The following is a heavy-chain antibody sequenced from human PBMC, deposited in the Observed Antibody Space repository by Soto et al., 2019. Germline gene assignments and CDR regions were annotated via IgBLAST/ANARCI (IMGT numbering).Heavy chain of an antibody. CDR2: IYYSGST. CDR1: GDSITSNY. Sequence: QVQLQESGPGLVKPSETLSLTCSIFGDSITSNYWSWIRQPPGKGLEWIGYIYYSGSTNYNPSLRTRVTISIDTSKTHFSLKLTAVTAADTAVYYCARGGDGYFPLDYWGQGTLVTVSS. V-gene: IGHV4-59*01. J-gene: IGHJ4*02. CDR3: ARGGDGYFPLDY. D-gene: IGHD5-12*01.